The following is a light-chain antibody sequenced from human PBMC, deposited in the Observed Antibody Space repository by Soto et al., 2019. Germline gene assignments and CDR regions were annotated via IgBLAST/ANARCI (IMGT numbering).Light chain of an antibody. CDR2: DTS. CDR3: QQYNDWFSIT. Sequence: EIVLTQSPGTLSLSPGERATLSCRASQSVSSTNLAWYQQKLGQAPRLLIFDTSTRATGVPARFSGSGSGTEFTLTISSLQSEDFGVYYCQQYNDWFSITFGQGTRLEIK. CDR1: QSVSSTN. J-gene: IGKJ5*01. V-gene: IGKV3-15*01.